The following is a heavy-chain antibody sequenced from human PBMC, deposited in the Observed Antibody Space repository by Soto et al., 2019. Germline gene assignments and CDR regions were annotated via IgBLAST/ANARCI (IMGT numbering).Heavy chain of an antibody. Sequence: ASVKVSCKVSGYTLTELSMHWVRQAPGKGLEWMGGFDPEDGETIYAQKFQGRVTMTEDTSTDTAYMELSSLRSEDTAVYYCATLTYGSGSYYNALYYWGQGTLVTVSS. CDR3: ATLTYGSGSYYNALYY. V-gene: IGHV1-24*01. CDR2: FDPEDGET. J-gene: IGHJ4*02. D-gene: IGHD3-10*01. CDR1: GYTLTELS.